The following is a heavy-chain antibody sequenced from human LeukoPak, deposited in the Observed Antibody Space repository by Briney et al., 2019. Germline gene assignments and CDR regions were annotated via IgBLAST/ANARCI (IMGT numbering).Heavy chain of an antibody. CDR1: GFAFSSYS. CDR3: ARDGTVAGTDY. V-gene: IGHV3-21*01. Sequence: GGSLRLSCAGSGFAFSSYSMNWVRQAPGKGLEWVASISSSSSYIYYADSVKGRFTISRDNAKTSLYLQMNSLRAEDTAVYYCARDGTVAGTDYWGQGTLVTVSS. D-gene: IGHD6-19*01. CDR2: ISSSSSYI. J-gene: IGHJ4*02.